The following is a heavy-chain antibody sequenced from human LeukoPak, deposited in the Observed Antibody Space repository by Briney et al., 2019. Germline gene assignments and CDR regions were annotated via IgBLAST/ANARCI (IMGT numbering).Heavy chain of an antibody. D-gene: IGHD3-3*01. CDR3: ARAMMNYDFRSGYFPNWLDP. Sequence: GASVTVSFKASVYSFTNYDINWVRQATGQGREWRGWMSPNSGNTGYAQKFQGRVTITRDTSISTAYMELTSLTSEDTAVYYCARAMMNYDFRSGYFPNWLDPWGQGTLVTVSS. CDR2: MSPNSGNT. CDR1: VYSFTNYD. V-gene: IGHV1-8*03. J-gene: IGHJ5*02.